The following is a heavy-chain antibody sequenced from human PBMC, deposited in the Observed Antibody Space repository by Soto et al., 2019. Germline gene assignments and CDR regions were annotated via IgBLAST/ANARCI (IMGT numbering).Heavy chain of an antibody. CDR1: GGTFSSYA. J-gene: IGHJ6*02. Sequence: RASVKVSCKASGGTFSSYAISWVRQAPGQGLEWMGGIIPIFGTANYAQKFQGRVTITADKSTITAYMELSSLRSEDTAVYYCARDGSYYYYGMDVWGQGTTVTVSS. CDR3: ARDGSYYYYGMDV. V-gene: IGHV1-69*06. CDR2: IIPIFGTA.